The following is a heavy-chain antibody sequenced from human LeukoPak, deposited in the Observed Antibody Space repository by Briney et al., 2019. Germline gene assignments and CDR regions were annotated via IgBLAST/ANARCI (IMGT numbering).Heavy chain of an antibody. CDR3: ASVGGSPSNYFDY. CDR2: IHHSGIT. J-gene: IGHJ4*02. V-gene: IGHV4-38-2*02. D-gene: IGHD3-16*01. Sequence: SETLSLTCTVSGYSISSGYFWGWIRQPPGKGLEWIGSIHHSGITNYNPSLKSRVTISVDTSKNQFSLKLSSVTAADTAVYYCASVGGSPSNYFDYWGQGTLITVSS. CDR1: GYSISSGYF.